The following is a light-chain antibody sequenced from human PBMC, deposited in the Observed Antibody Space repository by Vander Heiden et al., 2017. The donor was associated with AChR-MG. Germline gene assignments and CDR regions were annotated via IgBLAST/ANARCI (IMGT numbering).Light chain of an antibody. Sequence: QSALTQPASVAGSPGQSITIPCTGTSSDVGGYDYVSWYQQHPGKAPKLMIYDVSKRPSGVSNRFSGSKSGNTASLTISGLQAEDEADYFCSSYTSTSTLWVFGGGTKVTVL. V-gene: IGLV2-14*03. J-gene: IGLJ3*02. CDR3: SSYTSTSTLWV. CDR1: SSDVGGYDY. CDR2: DVS.